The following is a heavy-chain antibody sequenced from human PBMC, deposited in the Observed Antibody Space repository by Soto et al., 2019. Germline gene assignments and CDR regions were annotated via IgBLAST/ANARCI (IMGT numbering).Heavy chain of an antibody. CDR2: MNPNSGGT. CDR3: ARGSWVGDLGNFDYALDV. Sequence: QAQLVQSGAEVKKPGASVKVSCKASGDTFGSYDVNWVRQASGHGLEWMGWMNPNSGGTDYAQKFRGRVTMTSNTSISTAYLDLSSRRSEDTAVYYCARGSWVGDLGNFDYALDVWGQGTTVTVSS. V-gene: IGHV1-8*02. J-gene: IGHJ6*02. CDR1: GDTFGSYD. D-gene: IGHD3-10*01.